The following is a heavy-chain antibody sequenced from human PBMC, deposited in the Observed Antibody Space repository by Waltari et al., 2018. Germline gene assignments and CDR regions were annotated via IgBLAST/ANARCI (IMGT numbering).Heavy chain of an antibody. CDR3: AGGPGTYWSGLLDY. CDR2: IKSKIDGGST. J-gene: IGHJ4*02. CDR1: GLTFSKIW. Sequence: EVQLVESGGTLVKPGGSLRLSCEVSGLTFSKIWLSWVRQAPGKGLEWVGSIKSKIDGGSTDYAAPVSGRFSISRDDSKNMLFLEMNSLKTEDTAVYYCAGGPGTYWSGLLDYWGQGAQVTVSS. V-gene: IGHV3-15*02. D-gene: IGHD3-3*01.